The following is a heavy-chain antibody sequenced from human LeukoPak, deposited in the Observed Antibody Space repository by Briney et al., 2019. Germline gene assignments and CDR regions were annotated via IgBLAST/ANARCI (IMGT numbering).Heavy chain of an antibody. CDR2: LDPADGET. D-gene: IGHD1/OR15-1a*01. Sequence: ASVKVSCKASGYTFTSYGISWVRQAPGKGLEWMGRLDPADGETIYAEKFQGRVTITADTSTDASYMELSSLRSEDTAVYYCATRNEDWNIPGDYWGQGTLVTVSS. CDR3: ATRNEDWNIPGDY. V-gene: IGHV1-69-2*01. J-gene: IGHJ4*02. CDR1: GYTFTSYG.